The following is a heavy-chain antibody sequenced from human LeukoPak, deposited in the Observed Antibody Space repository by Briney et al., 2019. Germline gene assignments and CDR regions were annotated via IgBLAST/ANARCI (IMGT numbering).Heavy chain of an antibody. CDR2: ISGSGGST. Sequence: GALRLSCAASGFTFSGYVMSWIRQAAGKGLEWVSGISGSGGSTYYADSVKGRFTISRDNSKNTLYLQMNGLRAEDTAVYYCAKEGSMKGAFDIWGQGTMVTVSS. D-gene: IGHD3-10*01. CDR3: AKEGSMKGAFDI. CDR1: GFTFSGYV. J-gene: IGHJ3*02. V-gene: IGHV3-23*01.